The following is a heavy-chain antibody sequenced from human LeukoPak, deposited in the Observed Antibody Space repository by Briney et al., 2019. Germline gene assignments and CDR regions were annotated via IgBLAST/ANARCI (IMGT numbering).Heavy chain of an antibody. J-gene: IGHJ4*02. Sequence: ASVKVSCKASGYTFTGYYMHWVRQATGQGLEWMGWMNPNSGNTGYAQKFQGRDTMTRNTSISTAYMELSSLRSEDTAVYYCARRRVGGSYYGIDYWGQGTLVTVSS. CDR2: MNPNSGNT. CDR1: GYTFTGYY. CDR3: ARRRVGGSYYGIDY. V-gene: IGHV1-8*02. D-gene: IGHD1-26*01.